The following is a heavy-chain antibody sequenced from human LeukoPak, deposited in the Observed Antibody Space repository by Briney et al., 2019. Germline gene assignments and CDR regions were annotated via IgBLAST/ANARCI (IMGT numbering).Heavy chain of an antibody. J-gene: IGHJ5*02. CDR2: IKNDGSST. CDR1: GFTFSSYW. V-gene: IGHV3-74*01. CDR3: TKSDWFDP. Sequence: PGGSLRLSCVAPGFTFSSYWMHWVRQGPGKDLVWVSRIKNDGSSTSYADSVKGRFTISRDNAKNTLYLQMNSLRAEDTAVYYCTKSDWFDPWGQGTLVTVSS.